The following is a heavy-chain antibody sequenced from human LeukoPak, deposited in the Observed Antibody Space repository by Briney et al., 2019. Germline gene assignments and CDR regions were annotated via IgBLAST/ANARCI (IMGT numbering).Heavy chain of an antibody. D-gene: IGHD3-10*01. V-gene: IGHV4-4*02. Sequence: SETLSLTCAVSGVSISSSEWWIWVRQPPGKGLEWIGEINHSGSTNYNPSLKSRVTISVDTSKNQFSLKLSSVTAADTAVYYCARGAVRGARRGWFDPWGQGTRVTVSS. CDR2: INHSGST. J-gene: IGHJ5*02. CDR3: ARGAVRGARRGWFDP. CDR1: GVSISSSEW.